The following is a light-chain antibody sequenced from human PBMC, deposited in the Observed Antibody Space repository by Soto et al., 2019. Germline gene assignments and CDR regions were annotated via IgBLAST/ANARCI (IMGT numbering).Light chain of an antibody. CDR1: QGISSY. CDR2: AAS. V-gene: IGKV1-8*01. CDR3: PQYYSDPQT. J-gene: IGKJ1*01. Sequence: AIRMTPSPSSFSASTGDRVPITCRASQGISSYLAWYQPKPGKAPKLLIYAASTLQSGVPTRFSGSGSGPDFTLTLTCQQSEDFATYYCPQYYSDPQTFGHGTKVAIK.